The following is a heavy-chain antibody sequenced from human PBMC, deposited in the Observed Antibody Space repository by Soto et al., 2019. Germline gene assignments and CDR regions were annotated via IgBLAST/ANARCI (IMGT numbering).Heavy chain of an antibody. J-gene: IGHJ6*02. CDR1: GGSISSGDNY. D-gene: IGHD4-17*01. V-gene: IGHV4-30-4*01. CDR3: ARPQYGRGMDV. CDR2: ISYSGST. Sequence: QVQLQESGPGLVKPSQTLSLTCTVTGGSISSGDNYWGWIRQPPGKGLEWIAYISYSGSTSYTSSLQSRLTISLETAKNLFSLELSSVTAADTALYYCARPQYGRGMDVWGQGTTVTVS.